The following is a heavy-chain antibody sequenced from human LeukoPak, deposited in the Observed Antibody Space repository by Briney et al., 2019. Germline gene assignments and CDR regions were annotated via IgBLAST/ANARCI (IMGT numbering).Heavy chain of an antibody. J-gene: IGHJ4*02. V-gene: IGHV4-38-2*02. CDR1: GYSISSGYY. D-gene: IGHD3-10*01. Sequence: SETLSLTCAVSGYSISSGYYWGWIRQPPGKGLEWIGSIYHSGSTYYNPSLKSPVTISVDTSKNQFSLKLSSVTAADTAVYYCARESGTMTIDYWGQGTLVTVSS. CDR2: IYHSGST. CDR3: ARESGTMTIDY.